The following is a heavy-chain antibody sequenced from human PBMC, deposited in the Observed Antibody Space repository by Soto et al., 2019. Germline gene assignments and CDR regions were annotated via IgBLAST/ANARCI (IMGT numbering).Heavy chain of an antibody. CDR2: INAGNGNT. CDR1: GYTFTSYA. V-gene: IGHV1-3*01. J-gene: IGHJ4*02. D-gene: IGHD3-22*01. Sequence: ASLKVSCKASGYTFTSYAMHWVRQAPGQRLEWMGWINAGNGNTKYSQKFQGRVTITRDTSASTAYMELSSLRSEDTAVYYCARGTYYYDSSGYYYEYYFDYWGQGTLVTVS. CDR3: ARGTYYYDSSGYYYEYYFDY.